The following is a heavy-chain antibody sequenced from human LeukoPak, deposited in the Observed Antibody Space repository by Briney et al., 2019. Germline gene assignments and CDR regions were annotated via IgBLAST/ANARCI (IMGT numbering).Heavy chain of an antibody. CDR3: AKAARLGPSHFDY. D-gene: IGHD6-25*01. V-gene: IGHV3-33*06. CDR2: IWFDGNNK. Sequence: RGSLRLSCAASGFTFTTYGMHWVRQAPGKGLEWVAVIWFDGNNKFYADSVKGRFTVSRDNSKNTLYLHMNSLRGEDTAVYYCAKAARLGPSHFDYWGRGTLVTVSS. CDR1: GFTFTTYG. J-gene: IGHJ4*02.